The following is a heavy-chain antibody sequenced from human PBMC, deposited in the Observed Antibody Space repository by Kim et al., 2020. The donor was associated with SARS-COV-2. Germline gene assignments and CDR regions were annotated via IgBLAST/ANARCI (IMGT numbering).Heavy chain of an antibody. CDR3: ARPLGSMVRGVISGMDV. CDR2: IDPSDSYT. CDR1: GYSFTSYW. V-gene: IGHV5-10-1*01. Sequence: GESLKISCKGSGYSFTSYWISWVHQMPGKGLEWMGRIDPSDSYTNYSPSFQGHVTISADKSISTAYLQWSSLKASDTAMYYCARPLGSMVRGVISGMDVWGQGTTVTVSS. J-gene: IGHJ6*02. D-gene: IGHD3-10*01.